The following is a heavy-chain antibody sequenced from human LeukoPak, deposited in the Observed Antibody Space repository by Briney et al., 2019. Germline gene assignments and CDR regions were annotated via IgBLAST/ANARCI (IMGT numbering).Heavy chain of an antibody. D-gene: IGHD6-19*01. Sequence: GGSLRLSCEGSGFIFGGYHVNWVRQAPGKGLEWLSYISASGGNMFYADSVKGRFTISRDNAKNSVYLQMNSLRVEDTALYYCASRRSGWPNDAFDIWGQGTMVTVTS. CDR1: GFIFGGYH. CDR3: ASRRSGWPNDAFDI. J-gene: IGHJ3*02. V-gene: IGHV3-48*03. CDR2: ISASGGNM.